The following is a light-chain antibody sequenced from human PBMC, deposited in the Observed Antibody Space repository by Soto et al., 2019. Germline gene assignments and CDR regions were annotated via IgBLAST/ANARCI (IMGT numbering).Light chain of an antibody. Sequence: EIVLTQSPATLSLSPGERATLSCRASQSVSSYLAWYQQKPGQDPRLLIYDASNRATGIPARFSGSGSGTDFTLTISSLEPEDFAVYYCQQRSNWPPWTFGQGTKVVIK. J-gene: IGKJ1*01. V-gene: IGKV3-11*01. CDR1: QSVSSY. CDR3: QQRSNWPPWT. CDR2: DAS.